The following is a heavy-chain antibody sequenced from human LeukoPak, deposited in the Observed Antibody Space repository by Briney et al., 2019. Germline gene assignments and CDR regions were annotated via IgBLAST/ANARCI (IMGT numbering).Heavy chain of an antibody. D-gene: IGHD3-3*01. J-gene: IGHJ4*02. Sequence: GGSLRLSCAASGFTFSSYAMSSVRQAPGKGLEWVSTISGSGGGTYYADSVKGRFTISRDNSRNTLYLQMNSLRAEDTALYYCARVRTGFEDYWGQGTLVTVSS. V-gene: IGHV3-23*01. CDR1: GFTFSSYA. CDR3: ARVRTGFEDY. CDR2: ISGSGGGT.